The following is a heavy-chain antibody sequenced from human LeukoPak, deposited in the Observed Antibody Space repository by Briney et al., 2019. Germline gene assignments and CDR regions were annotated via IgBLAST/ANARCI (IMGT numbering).Heavy chain of an antibody. V-gene: IGHV3-21*01. D-gene: IGHD6-13*01. Sequence: GGSLRLSCAASGFTFSSYSMNWVRQAPGKGLEWVSSISSSNNYIYYADSVKGRFTISRDNAKNSLYLQMNSLRAEDTAVYYCARDTGMAAADNWFDPWGQGTLVTVSS. CDR2: ISSSNNYI. CDR3: ARDTGMAAADNWFDP. J-gene: IGHJ5*02. CDR1: GFTFSSYS.